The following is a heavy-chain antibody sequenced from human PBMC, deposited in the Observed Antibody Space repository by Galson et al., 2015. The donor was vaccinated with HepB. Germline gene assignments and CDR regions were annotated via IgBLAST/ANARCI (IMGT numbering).Heavy chain of an antibody. CDR2: IYYSGST. J-gene: IGHJ4*02. D-gene: IGHD3-22*01. Sequence: LSLTCTVSGGSISSYYWSWIRQPPGKGLEWIGYIYYSGSTNYNPSLKSRVTISVDTSKNQFSLKLSSVTAADTAVYYCARGVVITPFFDYWGQGTLVTVSS. CDR3: ARGVVITPFFDY. CDR1: GGSISSYY. V-gene: IGHV4-59*01.